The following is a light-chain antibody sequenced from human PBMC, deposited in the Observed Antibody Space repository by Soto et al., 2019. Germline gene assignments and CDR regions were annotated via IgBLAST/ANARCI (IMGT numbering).Light chain of an antibody. V-gene: IGLV2-14*01. J-gene: IGLJ1*01. CDR1: TSDIGAYDY. CDR2: EVT. CDR3: SSYAGSNNFYV. Sequence: QSVLAQPASVSGSPGQSITIPCTGTTSDIGAYDYVSWYQQHPGKVPKLIIFEVTKRPSGFSSRFSGSKSGNTASLTISGLQAEDEADYYCSSYAGSNNFYVFGTGTKVTVL.